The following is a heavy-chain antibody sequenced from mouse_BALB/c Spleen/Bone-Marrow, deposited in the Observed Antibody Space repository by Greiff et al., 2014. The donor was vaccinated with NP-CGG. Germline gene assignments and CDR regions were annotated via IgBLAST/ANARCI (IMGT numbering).Heavy chain of an antibody. Sequence: QVQLQQSGAELVKPGASVKLSCKASGYTFTNYWMHWVKQRPGQGLEWIGEINPSNGRTNYNEKFKSKATLTVDKSSSTAYMQLTSLTSKGTAIYYCARGFDYWGQGTTLTVSS. CDR2: INPSNGRT. CDR1: GYTFTNYW. J-gene: IGHJ2*01. CDR3: ARGFDY. V-gene: IGHV1S81*02.